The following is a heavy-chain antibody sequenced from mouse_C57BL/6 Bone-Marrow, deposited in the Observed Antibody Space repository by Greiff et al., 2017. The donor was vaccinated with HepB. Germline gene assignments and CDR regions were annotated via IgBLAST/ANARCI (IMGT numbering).Heavy chain of an antibody. CDR2: IDPENGDT. CDR3: TTLTGPSFAY. Sequence: VQLQQSGAELVKPGASVKLSCTASGFNIKDYYMHWVKQRTEQGLEWIGWIDPENGDTEYASKFQGKATITADTSSNTAYLQLSSLTSEDTAVYYCTTLTGPSFAYWGQGTLVTVSA. J-gene: IGHJ3*01. CDR1: GFNIKDYY. V-gene: IGHV14-4*01. D-gene: IGHD4-1*01.